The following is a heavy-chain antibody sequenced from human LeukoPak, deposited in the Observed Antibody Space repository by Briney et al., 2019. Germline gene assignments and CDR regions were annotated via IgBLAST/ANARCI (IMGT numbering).Heavy chain of an antibody. D-gene: IGHD5-18*01. V-gene: IGHV3-7*01. CDR1: GFTFSSYW. CDR2: IKQDGSEK. CDR3: ARRRSIQLWMESAFDI. Sequence: GGSLRLSCAASGFTFSSYWMSWVRQAPGKGLEWVANIKQDGSEKYHVDSVKGRFTISRDNAKNSLYLQMNSLRAEDTAVYYCARRRSIQLWMESAFDIWGQGTMVTVSS. J-gene: IGHJ3*02.